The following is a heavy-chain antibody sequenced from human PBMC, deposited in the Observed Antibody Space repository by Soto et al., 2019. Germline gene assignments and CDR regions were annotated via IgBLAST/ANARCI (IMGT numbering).Heavy chain of an antibody. V-gene: IGHV3-23*01. CDR2: INVGDAGT. CDR1: GFIFTSYA. J-gene: IGHJ4*02. Sequence: EVQLLESGGGLEQPGGSLRLSCEASGFIFTSYAMSWVRQAPGKGLEWVSSINVGDAGTNYADSVKGRFTISRDNSKNTLYLQMNFLRADDTAIYYCAKNYQFDCWGQGTLVTVSS. D-gene: IGHD2-2*01. CDR3: AKNYQFDC.